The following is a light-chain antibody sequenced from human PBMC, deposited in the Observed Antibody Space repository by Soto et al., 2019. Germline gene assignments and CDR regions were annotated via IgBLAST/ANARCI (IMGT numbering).Light chain of an antibody. J-gene: IGLJ1*01. CDR1: SSDVDGYNY. CDR3: ISYTTISTYV. CDR2: DVS. V-gene: IGLV2-14*03. Sequence: QSALTQPASVSGSPGQSIAISCTGTSSDVDGYNYVSWYQHHPGKAPKLMIYDVSSRPSGVSNRFSGSKSGNTASLTISGLQAEDEADYYCISYTTISTYVFGTWTKVTVL.